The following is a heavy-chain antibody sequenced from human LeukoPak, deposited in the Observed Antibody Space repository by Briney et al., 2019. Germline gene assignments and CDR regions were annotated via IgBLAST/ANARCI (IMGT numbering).Heavy chain of an antibody. Sequence: GASVKVSCKASGYTFTAYYMHWVRQAPGQGLEWMGWINSNSGGTSYAQKFQGRVSMTRDTSITTASMALSSLRSDDAAVYYCARATNWRPEGFDFWGQGTLVTVSS. D-gene: IGHD1-1*01. CDR2: INSNSGGT. J-gene: IGHJ4*02. CDR3: ARATNWRPEGFDF. V-gene: IGHV1-2*02. CDR1: GYTFTAYY.